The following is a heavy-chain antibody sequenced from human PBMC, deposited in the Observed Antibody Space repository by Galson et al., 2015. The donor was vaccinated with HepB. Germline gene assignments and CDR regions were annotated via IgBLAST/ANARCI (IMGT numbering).Heavy chain of an antibody. D-gene: IGHD6-19*01. CDR2: ISIINSYT. CDR1: GYTFSDYY. J-gene: IGHJ4*02. Sequence: SLRLSCAASGYTFSDYYMTWIRQAPGKGLEWVSYISIINSYTNYADSVKGRFTISRDNAKNSMYLQMNSLRAEDTAVYYCARMFYSSGWFERNYFDYWGQGTLVTVSS. CDR3: ARMFYSSGWFERNYFDY. V-gene: IGHV3-11*06.